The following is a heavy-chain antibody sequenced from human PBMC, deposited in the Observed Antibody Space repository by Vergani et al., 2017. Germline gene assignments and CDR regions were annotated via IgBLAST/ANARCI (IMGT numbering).Heavy chain of an antibody. CDR3: ASYRVQGKGSFDY. J-gene: IGHJ4*02. CDR2: IYHSGST. V-gene: IGHV4-59*06. Sequence: QVHLQESGPGVVKPSDTLSLTCTVSGGSMSDFYWTWIRQPAGRGLEWIGYIYHSGSTYYNPSLKSRVTISVDRSKNQFSLKLSSVTAADTAVYYCASYRVQGKGSFDYWGQGTLVTVSS. D-gene: IGHD3-10*01. CDR1: GGSMSDFY.